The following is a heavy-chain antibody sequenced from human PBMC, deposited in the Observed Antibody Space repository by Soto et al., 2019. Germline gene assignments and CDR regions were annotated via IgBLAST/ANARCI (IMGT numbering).Heavy chain of an antibody. Sequence: LETLPLTWTVSGGSISSYYWSWIRQPTGKGLEWIGYIYYSGSTNYNPSLKSRVTISVDTSKNQFSLKLSSVTAADTAVYYCARGVNYDFWSGLIENDAFDIWGQGTIVTVSS. CDR1: GGSISSYY. D-gene: IGHD3-3*01. J-gene: IGHJ3*02. CDR2: IYYSGST. V-gene: IGHV4-59*01. CDR3: ARGVNYDFWSGLIENDAFDI.